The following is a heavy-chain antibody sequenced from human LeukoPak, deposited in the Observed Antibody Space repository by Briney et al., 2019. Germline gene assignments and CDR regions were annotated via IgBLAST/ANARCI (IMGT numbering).Heavy chain of an antibody. CDR3: AKRYYGSGNYDPLFEY. Sequence: GGSLRLSCVASGFTFSTYAMGWARQAPGKGLEWVSGISDGVGSAYYADSVKGRFTISRDNSKNTLYLQMNSLRAEDTAVYYCAKRYYGSGNYDPLFEYWGQGTLVTVSS. CDR1: GFTFSTYA. V-gene: IGHV3-23*01. CDR2: ISDGVGSA. D-gene: IGHD3-10*01. J-gene: IGHJ4*02.